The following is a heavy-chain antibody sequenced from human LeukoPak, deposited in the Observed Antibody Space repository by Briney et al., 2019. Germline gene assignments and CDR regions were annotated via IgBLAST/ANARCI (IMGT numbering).Heavy chain of an antibody. CDR2: MYYSGST. J-gene: IGHJ4*02. CDR1: GGSISSYY. D-gene: IGHD3-22*01. V-gene: IGHV4-59*01. CDR3: ARGGQYYDSSGHFDC. Sequence: SETLSLTCTVSGGSISSYYWSWIRQPPGKGLGWIGYMYYSGSTNYNPSLKSRVTISVDTSKNQFSLKLSSVTAADTAVYFCARGGQYYDSSGHFDCWGQGTLVTVS.